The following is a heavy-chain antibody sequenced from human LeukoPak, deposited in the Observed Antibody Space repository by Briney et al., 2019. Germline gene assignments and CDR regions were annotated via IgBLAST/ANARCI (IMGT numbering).Heavy chain of an antibody. Sequence: SSETLSLTCTVSGGSISSSSYYWGWIRQPPGKGLEWIGSIYYSGSTYYNPSLKSRVTISVDTSKNQFSLKLSSVTAADTAVYYCARERAYYDILPRWFDPWGQGTLVTVSS. V-gene: IGHV4-39*02. J-gene: IGHJ5*02. CDR2: IYYSGST. CDR1: GGSISSSSYY. CDR3: ARERAYYDILPRWFDP. D-gene: IGHD3-9*01.